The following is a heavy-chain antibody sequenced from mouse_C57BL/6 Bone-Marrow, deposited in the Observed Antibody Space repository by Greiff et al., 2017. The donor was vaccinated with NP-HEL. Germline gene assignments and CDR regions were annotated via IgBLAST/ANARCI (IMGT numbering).Heavy chain of an antibody. D-gene: IGHD1-1*01. CDR1: GYTFTDYY. CDR2: IYPGSGNT. V-gene: IGHV1-76*01. Sequence: LQESGAELVRPGASVKLSCKASGYTFTDYYINWVKQRPGQGLEWIARIYPGSGNTYYNEKFKGKATLTAEKSSSTAYMQLSSLTSEDSAVYFCARRYGSFPYWYFDVWGTGTTVTVSS. J-gene: IGHJ1*03. CDR3: ARRYGSFPYWYFDV.